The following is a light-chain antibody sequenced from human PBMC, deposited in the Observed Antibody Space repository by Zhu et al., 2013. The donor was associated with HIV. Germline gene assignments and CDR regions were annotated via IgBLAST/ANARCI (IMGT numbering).Light chain of an antibody. Sequence: DTVMTQSPDSLAVSLGERATINCKSSQSLLLISDNDDSSDNYVAWYQQRPGQPPKLLVYWASTRQPGVPNRFSGSGSGTDFTLSISNVQAEDVAVYYCQQHWYSPYTFGPGDRGWRS. V-gene: IGKV4-1*01. CDR1: QSLLLISDNDDSSDNY. CDR2: WAS. J-gene: IGKJ2*01. CDR3: QQHWYSPYT.